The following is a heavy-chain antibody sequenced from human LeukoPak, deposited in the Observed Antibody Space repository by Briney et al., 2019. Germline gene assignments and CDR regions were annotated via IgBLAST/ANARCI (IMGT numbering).Heavy chain of an antibody. J-gene: IGHJ4*02. CDR3: ARVRSVTGFFDY. Sequence: ASVKVSCKASGYTFTSYAMHWVRQAPGQRLEWMGWINAGNGNTKYSQKFQGRVTITRDTSASTAYMELSSLRSEDTAVYYCARVRSVTGFFDYWGLGTLVTVSS. CDR1: GYTFTSYA. CDR2: INAGNGNT. D-gene: IGHD1-20*01. V-gene: IGHV1-3*01.